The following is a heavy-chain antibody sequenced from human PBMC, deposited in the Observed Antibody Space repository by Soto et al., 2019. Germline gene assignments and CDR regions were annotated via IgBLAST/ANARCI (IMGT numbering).Heavy chain of an antibody. D-gene: IGHD6-6*01. V-gene: IGHV3-30*19. CDR2: ISYDGKEK. CDR3: ARGRGLAARPQHLDH. CDR1: GFLLGANG. J-gene: IGHJ4*02. Sequence: QVQLVESGGGVVQPGGPRGLPCAPSGFLLGANGWHGVPQPQGKGLGGVAVISYDGKEKYYADSAEGRFTISRESSGVTLYLQMSSLRVEDTAVYYCARGRGLAARPQHLDHWGQGTLVTVSS.